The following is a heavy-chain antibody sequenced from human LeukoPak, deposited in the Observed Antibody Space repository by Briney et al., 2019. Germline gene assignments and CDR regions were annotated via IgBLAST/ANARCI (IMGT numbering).Heavy chain of an antibody. V-gene: IGHV4-38-2*01. J-gene: IGHJ4*02. CDR1: AYSISSGYY. CDR3: ARQYTSGSGYYFDY. CDR2: IYHSGIT. D-gene: IGHD6-25*01. Sequence: PSETLSLTCAVSAYSISSGYYWGWIRQPPGKGLEWIASIYHSGITYYNPSLKSRVTISVDTSKNHFSLMVSSVTAADSAVYYCARQYTSGSGYYFDYWGQGALVSVSS.